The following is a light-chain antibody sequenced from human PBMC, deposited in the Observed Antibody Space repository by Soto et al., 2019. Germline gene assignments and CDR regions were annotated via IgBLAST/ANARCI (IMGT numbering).Light chain of an antibody. J-gene: IGKJ1*01. CDR3: QQYGSSINWK. CDR2: GAS. CDR1: QSVSSSY. V-gene: IGKV3-20*01. Sequence: EIVLTQSPGTLSLSPGERATLSCRASQSVSSSYLAWYQQKPGQAPRLLIYGASSRATGIPDRFSGSGSGTDFTLTISRLEPEDFAVYYCQQYGSSINWKFGQGTKVDIK.